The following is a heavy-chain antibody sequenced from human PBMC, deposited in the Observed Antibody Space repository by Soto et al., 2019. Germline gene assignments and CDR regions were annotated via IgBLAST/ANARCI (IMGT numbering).Heavy chain of an antibody. D-gene: IGHD3-22*01. CDR1: GFTFSSYA. J-gene: IGHJ4*02. Sequence: GGSLRLSCAASGFTFSSYAMHWVRQAPGKGLEWVAVISYDGSNKYYADSVKGRFTISRDNSKNTLYLQMNSLRAEDTAVYYCAGNLAPYYYDSRGYYLNSAVDYWGQGTLVTVSS. CDR3: AGNLAPYYYDSRGYYLNSAVDY. V-gene: IGHV3-30-3*01. CDR2: ISYDGSNK.